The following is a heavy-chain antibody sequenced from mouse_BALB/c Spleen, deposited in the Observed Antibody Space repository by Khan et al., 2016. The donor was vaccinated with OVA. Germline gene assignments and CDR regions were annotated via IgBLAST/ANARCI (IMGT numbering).Heavy chain of an antibody. Sequence: VQLQQSGAELARPGASVKMSCKASGYTFTSYTIHWIKLRPGQGLEWIGYIHPSNGYTNYNQKFKDKATLTADKSSTTAYMQLSSLTSEHSAVYNGVRDGDYYRNDGWFAYWGQGTLVTVSA. CDR1: GYTFTSYT. CDR2: IHPSNGYT. J-gene: IGHJ3*01. D-gene: IGHD2-14*01. V-gene: IGHV1-4*01. CDR3: VRDGDYYRNDGWFAY.